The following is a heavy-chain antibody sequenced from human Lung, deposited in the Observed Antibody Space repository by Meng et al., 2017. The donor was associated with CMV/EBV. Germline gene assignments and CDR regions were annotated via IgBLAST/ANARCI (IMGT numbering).Heavy chain of an antibody. CDR2: LYYNGSP. Sequence: SXTLSLXCSVSGGSISTSYWTWIRQPPGKGLEYIGYLYYNGSPNYNPSLKSRVTISIDTSKKQFSLKLTSVTAADTAVYYCARMNNFSGAFDVWGQGTVVTVSS. J-gene: IGHJ3*01. CDR3: ARMNNFSGAFDV. V-gene: IGHV4-59*01. D-gene: IGHD3-10*01. CDR1: GGSISTSY.